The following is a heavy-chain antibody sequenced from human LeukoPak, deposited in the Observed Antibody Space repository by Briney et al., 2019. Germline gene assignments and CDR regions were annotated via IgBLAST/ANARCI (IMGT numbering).Heavy chain of an antibody. Sequence: PSETLSLTCTVSGDSINSNNYYWGWIRQPPGKGLEWIGSIYDSGGTYYNPSLKSRVTISVDTSKNQFSLKLSSVTAADTAVYYCARGRYYGSGSYQEDDYWGQGTLVTVSS. CDR1: GDSINSNNYY. D-gene: IGHD3-10*01. V-gene: IGHV4-39*07. J-gene: IGHJ4*02. CDR3: ARGRYYGSGSYQEDDY. CDR2: IYDSGGT.